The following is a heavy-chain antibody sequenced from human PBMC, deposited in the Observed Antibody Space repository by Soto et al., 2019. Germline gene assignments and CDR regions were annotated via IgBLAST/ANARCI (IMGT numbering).Heavy chain of an antibody. CDR2: ISGSGGST. Sequence: HPGGSLRLSCAASGFTFSNYAVTWVRQAPGKGLEWVSTISGSGGSTYYADSVKGRFTISRDNSKNTLYLQMNSLRAEDTAVYYCARSGNEYYYDSSGYYLPIDYWGQGTLVTVSS. V-gene: IGHV3-23*01. D-gene: IGHD3-22*01. CDR1: GFTFSNYA. CDR3: ARSGNEYYYDSSGYYLPIDY. J-gene: IGHJ4*02.